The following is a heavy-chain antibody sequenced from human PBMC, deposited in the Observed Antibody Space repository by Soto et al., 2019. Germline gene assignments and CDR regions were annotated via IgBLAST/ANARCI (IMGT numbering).Heavy chain of an antibody. CDR2: INHSGST. CDR1: GGSFSGYY. D-gene: IGHD5-12*01. Sequence: SETLSLTCAVYGGSFSGYYWSWIRQPPGKGLEWIGEINHSGSTNYNPSLKSRVTISVDTSKNQFSLKLSSVTAADTAVYYCARGTVKRWLQFVDYWGQGTLVTVSS. V-gene: IGHV4-34*01. CDR3: ARGTVKRWLQFVDY. J-gene: IGHJ4*02.